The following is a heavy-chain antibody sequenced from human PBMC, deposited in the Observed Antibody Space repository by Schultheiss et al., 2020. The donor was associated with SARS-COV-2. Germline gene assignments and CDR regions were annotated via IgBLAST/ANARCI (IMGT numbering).Heavy chain of an antibody. CDR2: INHSGST. V-gene: IGHV4-39*07. J-gene: IGHJ5*02. D-gene: IGHD2-2*01. CDR3: ARDRQVVPAAIYWFDP. CDR1: GGSISSSSYY. Sequence: SETLSLTCTVSGGSISSSSYYWGWIRQPPGKGLEWIGEINHSGSTNYNPSLKSRVTISVDTSKNQFSLKLSSVTAADTAVYYCARDRQVVPAAIYWFDPWGQGTLVTVSS.